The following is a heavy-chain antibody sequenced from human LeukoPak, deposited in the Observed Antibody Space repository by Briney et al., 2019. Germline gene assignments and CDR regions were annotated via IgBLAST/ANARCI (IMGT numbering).Heavy chain of an antibody. D-gene: IGHD1-26*01. CDR3: AKGEWELPTFFDH. V-gene: IGHV3-23*01. Sequence: GGSLRLSCSVSGVTFENFAMNWVRQAPGKGLEWVSVIRDSGATTFYADSVKGRFTISRDNAKNILYLQMNNLGVEDTAVYFCAKGEWELPTFFDHWGQGTLVTVSS. J-gene: IGHJ4*02. CDR2: IRDSGATT. CDR1: GVTFENFA.